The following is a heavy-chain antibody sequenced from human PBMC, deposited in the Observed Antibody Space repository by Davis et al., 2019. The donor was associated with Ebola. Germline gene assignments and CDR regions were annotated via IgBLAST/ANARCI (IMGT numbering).Heavy chain of an antibody. V-gene: IGHV3-30-3*01. Sequence: GRSLTLSCAASGFTFSSYAMHWVRQAPGKGLEWVAVISYDESNKYYPDSVKGRFTISRDNAKNSLYLQMNSLGAEDTAVYYCARDLQYCSGGSCYSNWFDPWGQGTLVTVSS. CDR2: ISYDESNK. CDR1: GFTFSSYA. CDR3: ARDLQYCSGGSCYSNWFDP. D-gene: IGHD2-15*01. J-gene: IGHJ5*02.